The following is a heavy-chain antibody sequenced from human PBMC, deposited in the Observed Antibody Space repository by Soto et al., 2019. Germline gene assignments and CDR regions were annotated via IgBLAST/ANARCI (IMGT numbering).Heavy chain of an antibody. Sequence: TGGSLRLSCAASGFTFSSYGMHWVRQAPGKGLEWVAVISYDGSNKYYADSVKGRFTISRDNSKNTLYLQMNSLRAKDTAVYYCAKPTYCSGGSCHTGAFDIWGQGTMVTLSS. V-gene: IGHV3-30*18. D-gene: IGHD2-15*01. CDR2: ISYDGSNK. CDR3: AKPTYCSGGSCHTGAFDI. CDR1: GFTFSSYG. J-gene: IGHJ3*02.